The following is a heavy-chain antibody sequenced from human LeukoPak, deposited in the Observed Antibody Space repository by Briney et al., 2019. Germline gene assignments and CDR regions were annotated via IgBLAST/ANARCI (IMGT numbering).Heavy chain of an antibody. Sequence: GESLKISCKGSGYSFTSYWIGWVRQMPGKGLEWMGIIYPGDSDTRYSPSFQGQVTISADKSISTAYLQWSSLKASDTAMYYCARHPNLYYYDSSGYFPLVDYWGQGTLVTVSS. J-gene: IGHJ4*02. CDR3: ARHPNLYYYDSSGYFPLVDY. CDR1: GYSFTSYW. D-gene: IGHD3-22*01. V-gene: IGHV5-51*01. CDR2: IYPGDSDT.